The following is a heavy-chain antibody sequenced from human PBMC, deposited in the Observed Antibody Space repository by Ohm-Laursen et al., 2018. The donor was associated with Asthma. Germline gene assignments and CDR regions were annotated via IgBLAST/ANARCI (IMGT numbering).Heavy chain of an antibody. V-gene: IGHV3-21*01. J-gene: IGHJ1*01. Sequence: SLRLSCAASGYTFSRYSIHWIRQAPGKGLEWVASISTASNFIYYADSVRGRFTTSRDNARNLVFLQMDSLRAEDTALYYCARIGPEWELPGREYSLHHWGEGTLVTVSS. CDR3: ARIGPEWELPGREYSLHH. CDR2: ISTASNFI. D-gene: IGHD1-26*01. CDR1: GYTFSRYS.